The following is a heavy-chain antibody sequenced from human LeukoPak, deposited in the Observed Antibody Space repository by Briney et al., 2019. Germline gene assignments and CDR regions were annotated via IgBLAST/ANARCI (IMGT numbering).Heavy chain of an antibody. V-gene: IGHV3-21*01. J-gene: IGHJ6*03. Sequence: GGSLRLSCAASGFTFSSYSMNWVRQAPGKGLEWVSSISSSSSYIYYADSVKGGFTISRDNAKNSLYLQMNSLRAENTAVYYGARSGRGVDSFYFYMDVWGKGTTVTVSS. D-gene: IGHD3-10*01. CDR1: GFTFSSYS. CDR3: ARSGRGVDSFYFYMDV. CDR2: ISSSSSYI.